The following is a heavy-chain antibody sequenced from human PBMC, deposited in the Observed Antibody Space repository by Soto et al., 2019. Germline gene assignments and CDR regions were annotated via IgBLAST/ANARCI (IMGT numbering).Heavy chain of an antibody. J-gene: IGHJ6*02. D-gene: IGHD4-17*01. CDR2: IYHSGST. CDR3: ARGSYGDYGHRGYGMDV. Sequence: QVQLQESGPGLVKPSGTLSLTCAVSGGSISSSNWWSWVRQPPGKGLEWIGEIYHSGSTNYNPSLKSRVTISVDKSKNQCSLKLSSVTAADTAVYYCARGSYGDYGHRGYGMDVWGQGTTVTVSS. V-gene: IGHV4-4*02. CDR1: GGSISSSNW.